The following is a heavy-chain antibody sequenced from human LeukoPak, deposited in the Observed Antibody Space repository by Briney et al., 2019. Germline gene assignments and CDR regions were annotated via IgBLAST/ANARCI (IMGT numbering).Heavy chain of an antibody. Sequence: GGSLRLSCAASGFTVSSNHMSWVRQAPGKGLEWVSVIYSGGSTYYADSVKGRFTISRDNSKNTLYLQMNSLRAEDTAVYYCARWRLYYGMDVWGQGTTVTVSS. CDR3: ARWRLYYGMDV. V-gene: IGHV3-66*01. D-gene: IGHD3-3*01. CDR2: IYSGGST. J-gene: IGHJ6*02. CDR1: GFTVSSNH.